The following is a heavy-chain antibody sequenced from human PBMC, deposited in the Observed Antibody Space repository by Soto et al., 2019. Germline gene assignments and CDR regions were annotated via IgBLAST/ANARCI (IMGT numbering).Heavy chain of an antibody. J-gene: IGHJ6*03. D-gene: IGHD3-3*01. CDR2: IYYSGST. Sequence: SETLSLTCTVSGGSISSGGYYWSWIRQHPGKGLEWIGYIYYSGSTYYNPSLKSRVTISVDTSKNQFSLKLSSVTAADTAVYYCARGAQGVKTSGYRRYYYYMDVWGKGTTVTVS. CDR3: ARGAQGVKTSGYRRYYYYMDV. V-gene: IGHV4-31*03. CDR1: GGSISSGGYY.